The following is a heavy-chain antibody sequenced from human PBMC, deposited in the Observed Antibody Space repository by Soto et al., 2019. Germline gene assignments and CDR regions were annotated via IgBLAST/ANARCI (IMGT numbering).Heavy chain of an antibody. V-gene: IGHV3-30-3*01. J-gene: IGHJ4*02. Sequence: QVQLVESGGGVVQPGRSLRLSCAASGFSFSISPMHWVRQAPGKGPAWVALISYDGTNKFYADSVKGRFTISRDNSKSTLYLQVDSLRPEDADVYYCARDPKTSGGQHWAFNYFDSWGQGTLFTVSS. CDR3: ARDPKTSGGQHWAFNYFDS. D-gene: IGHD7-27*01. CDR2: ISYDGTNK. CDR1: GFSFSISP.